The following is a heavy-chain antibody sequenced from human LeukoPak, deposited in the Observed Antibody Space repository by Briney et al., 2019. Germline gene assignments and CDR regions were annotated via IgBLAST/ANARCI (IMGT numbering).Heavy chain of an antibody. Sequence: GGSLRLSCAASGFTFSSYSMNWVRQAPGKGLEWVSFISSSSSYIYYADSVKGRFTISRDNAKNSLYLQMNSLRAEDTAVYYCARGGRGSYSFFDYWGQGTLVTVSS. D-gene: IGHD1-26*01. CDR3: ARGGRGSYSFFDY. V-gene: IGHV3-21*01. J-gene: IGHJ4*02. CDR1: GFTFSSYS. CDR2: ISSSSSYI.